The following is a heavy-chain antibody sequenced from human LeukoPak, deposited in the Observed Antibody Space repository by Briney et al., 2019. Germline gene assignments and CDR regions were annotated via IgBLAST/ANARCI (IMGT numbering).Heavy chain of an antibody. Sequence: ESSETLSLTCTVSGGSISSSSYYCGWIRQPPGMGLEWIGEINHSGSTNYNPSLKSRVTISVDTSKNQFSLKLSSVTAADTAVYYCARWSGYDYWIAVAGEYFDYWGQGTLVTVSS. J-gene: IGHJ4*02. CDR1: GGSISSSSYY. CDR2: INHSGST. V-gene: IGHV4-39*07. CDR3: ARWSGYDYWIAVAGEYFDY. D-gene: IGHD6-19*01.